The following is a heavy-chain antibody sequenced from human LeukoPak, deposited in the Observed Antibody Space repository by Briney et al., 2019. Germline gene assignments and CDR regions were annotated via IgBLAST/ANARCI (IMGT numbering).Heavy chain of an antibody. Sequence: KSSETLSLTCTVSGGSISSGDYYWSWIRQPPGKGLEWIGYIYYSGSTHYNPSLKSRVTISVDKSRNQFSLKLSSVTAADTAVYYCARSEDYASNWYGNWGQGTLVTVSS. D-gene: IGHD2-2*01. V-gene: IGHV4-30-4*01. CDR2: IYYSGST. J-gene: IGHJ5*02. CDR1: GGSISSGDYY. CDR3: ARSEDYASNWYGN.